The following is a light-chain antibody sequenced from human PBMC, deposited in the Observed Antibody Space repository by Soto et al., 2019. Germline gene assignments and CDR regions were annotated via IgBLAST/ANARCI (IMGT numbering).Light chain of an antibody. Sequence: DIQMTQSPSTLSASVGDRVTITCRASQSISSWLAWYQQKPGKAPKLLIYDASSLESGVPSRFSGSGSGTEFSLTTSSLQPDDFATDYCQEYKSYSRTFGQGTKVEIK. CDR1: QSISSW. CDR3: QEYKSYSRT. V-gene: IGKV1-5*01. J-gene: IGKJ1*01. CDR2: DAS.